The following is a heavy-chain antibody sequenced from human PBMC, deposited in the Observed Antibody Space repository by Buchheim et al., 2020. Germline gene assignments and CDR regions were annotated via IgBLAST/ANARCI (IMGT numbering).Heavy chain of an antibody. D-gene: IGHD6-19*01. Sequence: QVQLVQSGAEVKKPGASVKVSCKASGYTFTSYYMHWMRQAPGQGLEWMGIINPSGGSTSYAQKFQGRVTMTRDTSTSKVYMELSSLGSEDTAVYYCARTKVAGTDYYYYGMDVWGQGTT. CDR1: GYTFTSYY. J-gene: IGHJ6*02. V-gene: IGHV1-46*03. CDR3: ARTKVAGTDYYYYGMDV. CDR2: INPSGGST.